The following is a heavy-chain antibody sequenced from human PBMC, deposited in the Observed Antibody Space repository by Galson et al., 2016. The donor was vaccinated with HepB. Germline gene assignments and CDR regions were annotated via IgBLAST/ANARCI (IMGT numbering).Heavy chain of an antibody. D-gene: IGHD3-9*01. CDR2: IIPLFGTT. CDR3: ARGRAGYHYDY. V-gene: IGHV1-69*13. Sequence: SVKVSCKASGDTFSTCGIGWVRQAPGQGLEWMGGIIPLFGTTNYAQKFQGRVTITADASTGTGYMDLGSLGSEDAAVYYCARGRAGYHYDYWGQGTLVTVSS. CDR1: GDTFSTCG. J-gene: IGHJ4*02.